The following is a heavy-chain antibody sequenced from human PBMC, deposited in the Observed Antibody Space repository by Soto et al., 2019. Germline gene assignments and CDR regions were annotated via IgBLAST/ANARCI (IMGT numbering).Heavy chain of an antibody. CDR3: AKSRDGYNVYFYYGMDV. V-gene: IGHV3-30*18. D-gene: IGHD5-12*01. Sequence: QVQLVESGGGVVQPGRSLRLSCAASGFTFNNYGMHWVRQAPGKGLEWVAHILYDGGKNYYADSVKGRFTISRDNSKNTLYLQMNSLTAEDTAVYFCAKSRDGYNVYFYYGMDVWGQGTAVTVSS. CDR1: GFTFNNYG. CDR2: ILYDGGKN. J-gene: IGHJ6*02.